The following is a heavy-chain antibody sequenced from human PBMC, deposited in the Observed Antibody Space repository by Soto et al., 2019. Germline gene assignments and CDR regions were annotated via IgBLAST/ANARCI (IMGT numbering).Heavy chain of an antibody. Sequence: SETLSLTCTVSAASFSKYYWTWIRQPPGKGLEWIGYIYFNGNTKYNPSLEGRLTISIDTSKKEFSLKLTSVTAADAAVYYCASVTFGGIVLAHWGQGTLVTVAS. CDR1: AASFSKYY. CDR2: IYFNGNT. D-gene: IGHD3-16*01. CDR3: ASVTFGGIVLAH. V-gene: IGHV4-59*01. J-gene: IGHJ4*02.